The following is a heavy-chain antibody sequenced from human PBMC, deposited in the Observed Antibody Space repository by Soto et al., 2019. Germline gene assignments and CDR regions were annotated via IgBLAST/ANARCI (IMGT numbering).Heavy chain of an antibody. CDR2: INPGSGRT. Sequence: QVQFVQSGAEVKKPGASVKGSCKASGYTFTRYNVHGVRQAPGQRLEWMGWINPGSGRTRYSPNFQGRVTFTRDTSTNTAYMELSGLIAEDTAVYYCARPQDYDACLDSWGQGTLVTVSS. J-gene: IGHJ4*02. V-gene: IGHV1-3*01. CDR3: ARPQDYDACLDS. D-gene: IGHD3-22*01. CDR1: GYTFTRYN.